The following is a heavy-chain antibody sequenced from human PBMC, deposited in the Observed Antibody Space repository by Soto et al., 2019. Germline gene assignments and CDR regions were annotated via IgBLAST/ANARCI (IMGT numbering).Heavy chain of an antibody. V-gene: IGHV3-23*01. D-gene: IGHD3-10*01. CDR2: ISGSGRNT. CDR3: AKDLNGSGSFTSYYHYGTDV. Sequence: EVQMLESGGGLVHPGGSLRLSCAASGFTFSNYAMNWVRQAPGKGLEWVSSISGSGRNTYYADSVKGRLTISRDSSKITLYMQMTSLRVEDTGVYYCAKDLNGSGSFTSYYHYGTDVWGQGTTVTVSS. CDR1: GFTFSNYA. J-gene: IGHJ6*02.